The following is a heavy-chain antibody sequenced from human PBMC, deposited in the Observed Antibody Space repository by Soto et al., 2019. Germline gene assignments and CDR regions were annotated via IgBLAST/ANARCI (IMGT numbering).Heavy chain of an antibody. Sequence: QVQLQESGPGLVKPSETLSLTCTVSGGSVSSGSYYWSWIRQPPGKGLEWIGYIYYSGRTNYNPSLKSRVTILVDTTKYHFALKLSCVPAADTAVYYCARDRYYDSSGYGVGAFDIWGQGKMVTVSS. CDR3: ARDRYYDSSGYGVGAFDI. D-gene: IGHD3-22*01. V-gene: IGHV4-61*01. CDR2: IYYSGRT. CDR1: GGSVSSGSYY. J-gene: IGHJ3*02.